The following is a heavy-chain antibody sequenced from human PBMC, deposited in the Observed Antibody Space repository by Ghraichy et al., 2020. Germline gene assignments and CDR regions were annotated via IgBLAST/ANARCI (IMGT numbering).Heavy chain of an antibody. CDR3: ARGIQLQHFDY. J-gene: IGHJ4*02. V-gene: IGHV4-59*01. D-gene: IGHD5-18*01. CDR2: IYYSGST. CDR1: GGSISSYY. Sequence: SQTLSLTCTVSGGSISSYYWSWIRQPPGKGLEWIGYIYYSGSTNYNPSLKSRVTISVDTSKNQFSLKLSSVTAADTAVYYCARGIQLQHFDYWGQGTLVTVSS.